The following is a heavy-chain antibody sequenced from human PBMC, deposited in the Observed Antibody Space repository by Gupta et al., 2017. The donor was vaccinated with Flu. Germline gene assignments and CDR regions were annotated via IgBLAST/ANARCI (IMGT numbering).Heavy chain of an antibody. CDR3: AKDNTGATVVTSFDY. V-gene: IGHV3-23*01. J-gene: IGHJ4*02. Sequence: QAPGKGLQWVSAISGSGGITFCADSVKGRFTVSRDNSKNTLYLQVNSLRAEDTAVYYCAKDNTGATVVTSFDYWGQGTLVTVSS. D-gene: IGHD4-17*01. CDR2: ISGSGGIT.